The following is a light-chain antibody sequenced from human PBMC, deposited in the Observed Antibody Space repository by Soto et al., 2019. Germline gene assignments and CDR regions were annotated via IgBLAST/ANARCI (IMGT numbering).Light chain of an antibody. Sequence: EIVLTQSPATLSLSPGDRATVSCRASQTLRSSHLAWYQQKPGQAPRLLIYTASTRTFDDPYRFSGSASGTDFTLTITRLQPEDFAVYYCQHYANSVTFGGGTRVEIK. V-gene: IGKV3-20*01. J-gene: IGKJ4*01. CDR3: QHYANSVT. CDR1: QTLRSSH. CDR2: TAS.